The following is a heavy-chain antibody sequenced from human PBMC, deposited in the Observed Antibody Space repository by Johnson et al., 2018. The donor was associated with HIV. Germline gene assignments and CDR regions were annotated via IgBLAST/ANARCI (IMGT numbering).Heavy chain of an antibody. J-gene: IGHJ3*02. Sequence: QVQLVESGGGVVQPGRSLRLSCAASGFTSRSYAMHWVRQAPGKGLEWVGVISYDGSNKYYADSVKGRFTISRDNSKNTMSLQMNSPRVEDTAVYYCARVRGGRENAFDIWGQGTMVTVSS. D-gene: IGHD1-26*01. CDR2: ISYDGSNK. CDR1: GFTSRSYA. CDR3: ARVRGGRENAFDI. V-gene: IGHV3-30*03.